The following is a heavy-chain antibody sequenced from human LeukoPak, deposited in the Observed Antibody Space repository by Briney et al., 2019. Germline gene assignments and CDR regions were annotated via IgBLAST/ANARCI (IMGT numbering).Heavy chain of an antibody. CDR1: NGSVSLGGNS. D-gene: IGHD3-10*01. Sequence: SETLSLTCAVSNGSVSLGGNSWTWIRQPPGKGLELIGYIYHSGITYHNPSLKGRVTISPDRSKNQFSLSLTSMTAADTAVYYCARAVVRGIYYYGLDVWGQGTRVTVPS. CDR2: IYHSGIT. CDR3: ARAVVRGIYYYGLDV. J-gene: IGHJ6*02. V-gene: IGHV4-30-2*01.